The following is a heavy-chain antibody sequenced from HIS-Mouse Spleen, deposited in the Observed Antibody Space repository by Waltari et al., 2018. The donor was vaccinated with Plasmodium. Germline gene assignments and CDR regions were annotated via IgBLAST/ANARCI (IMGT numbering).Heavy chain of an antibody. Sequence: QVTLRESGPALVKPTQTLTLTCTFSGFSLSTSGMCVSWIRQPPGKALGWLARIDWDDDKYYSTSLKTRLTISKETSKNQVVLTMTNMDPVDTATYYCARHKKRGQLVRGYFDYWGQGTLVTVSS. CDR2: IDWDDDK. D-gene: IGHD6-6*01. J-gene: IGHJ4*02. V-gene: IGHV2-70*15. CDR1: GFSLSTSGMC. CDR3: ARHKKRGQLVRGYFDY.